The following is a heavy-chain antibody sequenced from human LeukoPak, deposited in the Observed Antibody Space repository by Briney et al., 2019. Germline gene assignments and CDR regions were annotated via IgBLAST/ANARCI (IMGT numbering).Heavy chain of an antibody. CDR3: ARGGGNGGGWVGHYYYMDV. V-gene: IGHV4-39*07. CDR2: IYYSGST. D-gene: IGHD4-23*01. Sequence: PSETLSLTCTVSGGSISSSSYYWGWIRQPPGKGLEWIGSIYYSGSTYNNPSLKSRLTMSVDTSKNQFSLKLTSVTAADTAVYYCARGGGNGGGWVGHYYYMDVWGKGTTVTVSS. CDR1: GGSISSSSYY. J-gene: IGHJ6*03.